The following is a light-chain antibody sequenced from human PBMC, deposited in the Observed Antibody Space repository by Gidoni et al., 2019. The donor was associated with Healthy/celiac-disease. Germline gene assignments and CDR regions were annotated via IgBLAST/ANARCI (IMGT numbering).Light chain of an antibody. CDR2: TAS. CDR1: QSISSW. J-gene: IGKJ1*01. Sequence: DIQMTQSPSTLSASVGDIVTITCRASQSISSWLAWYQQKPGKAPKLLIYTASSLESGVPSRFSGSGSGTEFTLTISSLQPDDFATYYCQQYYSYPLTFGQGTKVEIK. V-gene: IGKV1-5*03. CDR3: QQYYSYPLT.